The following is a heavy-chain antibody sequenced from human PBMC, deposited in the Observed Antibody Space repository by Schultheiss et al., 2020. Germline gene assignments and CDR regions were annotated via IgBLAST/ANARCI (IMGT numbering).Heavy chain of an antibody. CDR3: ARDADSGSYLGMFDP. V-gene: IGHV4-4*07. D-gene: IGHD1-26*01. CDR1: GYSISSGYY. CDR2: IYTSGST. Sequence: SETLSLTCAVSGYSISSGYYWSWIRQPAGKGLEWIGRIYTSGSTNYNPSLKSRVTMSVDTSKNQFSLKLSSVTAADTAVYYCARDADSGSYLGMFDPWGQGTLVTVSS. J-gene: IGHJ5*02.